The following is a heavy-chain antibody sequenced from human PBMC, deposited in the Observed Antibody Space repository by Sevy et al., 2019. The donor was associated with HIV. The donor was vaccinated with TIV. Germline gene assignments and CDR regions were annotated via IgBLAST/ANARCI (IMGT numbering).Heavy chain of an antibody. Sequence: GGALRRSCAASGFTFSNYAINWVRQAPGKGLEWVSRISGSGDSTFYADSVKGRFTISRDNSKNTVHLQMNSLRVEDKAVYYCAKVVVPADIDPFYYYAYGMDVWGQGTTVTVSS. CDR3: AKVVVPADIDPFYYYAYGMDV. CDR2: ISGSGDST. D-gene: IGHD2-2*01. CDR1: GFTFSNYA. J-gene: IGHJ6*02. V-gene: IGHV3-23*01.